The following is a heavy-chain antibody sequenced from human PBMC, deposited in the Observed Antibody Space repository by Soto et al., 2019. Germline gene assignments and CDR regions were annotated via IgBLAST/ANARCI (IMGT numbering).Heavy chain of an antibody. CDR1: GGTFSSYA. D-gene: IGHD2-21*02. J-gene: IGHJ6*02. V-gene: IGHV1-69*13. CDR3: ARWNCGGDCPYYYYYGMDV. CDR2: IIPIFGTA. Sequence: GASVKVSCKASGGTFSSYAISWVRQAPGQGLEWMGGIIPIFGTANYAQKFQGRVTITADESTSTAYMELSSLRSEDTAVYYCARWNCGGDCPYYYYYGMDVWGQGTTVTVSS.